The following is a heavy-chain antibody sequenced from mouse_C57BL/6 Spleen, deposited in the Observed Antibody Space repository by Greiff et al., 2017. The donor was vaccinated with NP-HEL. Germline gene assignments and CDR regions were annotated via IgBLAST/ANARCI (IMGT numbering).Heavy chain of an antibody. CDR3: ARTDYSNYEYIDV. CDR2: ISPNSGST. J-gene: IGHJ1*03. Sequence: QVQLQQPGAELVKPGASVKLSCKASGYTFTSYWMHWVKQRPGQGLEWIGMISPNSGSTNYNEKFKSKATLTVDKSSSTAYMLLSSLTSEDAAVYYCARTDYSNYEYIDVWGTGTTVTVSS. CDR1: GYTFTSYW. D-gene: IGHD2-5*01. V-gene: IGHV1-64*01.